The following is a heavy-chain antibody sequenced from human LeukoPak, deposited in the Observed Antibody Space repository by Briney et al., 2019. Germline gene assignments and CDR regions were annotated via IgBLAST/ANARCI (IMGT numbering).Heavy chain of an antibody. V-gene: IGHV4-4*07. CDR2: IYTSGST. CDR1: GGSISSYY. J-gene: IGHJ6*03. D-gene: IGHD6-13*01. CDR3: AREVGVGSSWYSNYYYYMDV. Sequence: SETLSLTCTVSGGSISSYYLSWIRQPAGKGLEWFGRIYTSGSTNYNPSLKSRVTMSLDTSKNQFSLKLSSVTAADTAVYYCAREVGVGSSWYSNYYYYMDVWGKRTTVTVSS.